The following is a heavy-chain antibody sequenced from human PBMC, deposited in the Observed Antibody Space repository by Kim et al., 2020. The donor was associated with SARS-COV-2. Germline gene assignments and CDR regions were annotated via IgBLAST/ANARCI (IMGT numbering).Heavy chain of an antibody. Sequence: SETLSLTCVVYGGSFSGYYWSWIRQPPGKGLEWIGEINHSGSTNYNPSLKSRVTISVDTSKNQFSLKLSSVTAADTAVYYCARPEAVWFGELNAFDIWGQGTMVTVSS. CDR1: GGSFSGYY. V-gene: IGHV4-34*01. D-gene: IGHD3-10*01. CDR3: ARPEAVWFGELNAFDI. J-gene: IGHJ3*02. CDR2: INHSGST.